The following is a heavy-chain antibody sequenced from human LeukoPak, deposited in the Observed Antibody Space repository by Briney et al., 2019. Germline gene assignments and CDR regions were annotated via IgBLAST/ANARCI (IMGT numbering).Heavy chain of an antibody. J-gene: IGHJ4*02. Sequence: GGSLRLSCAASGFTFSSYGMHWVRQAPGKGLEWVAFIRYDGSNKYYVDSVKGRFTISRDNSKNTLYPQMNSLRAEDTAVYYCAKDAAGVTYYFFDYWGQGTLVTVSS. CDR2: IRYDGSNK. V-gene: IGHV3-30*02. D-gene: IGHD6-13*01. CDR1: GFTFSSYG. CDR3: AKDAAGVTYYFFDY.